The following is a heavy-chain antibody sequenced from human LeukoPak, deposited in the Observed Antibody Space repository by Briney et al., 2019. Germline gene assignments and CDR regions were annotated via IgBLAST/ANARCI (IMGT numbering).Heavy chain of an antibody. J-gene: IGHJ4*02. D-gene: IGHD2-2*01. CDR3: ATIPAADVDY. CDR2: LRHDGSI. CDR1: GFNFNEHG. Sequence: GGSLRLSCTASGFNFNEHGMHWVRQAPGKGLEWVAFLRHDGSIHYADSVKGRFTISRDNSKKTVFLQMNSLRAADTAVYYCATIPAADVDYWGQGTLVTVSS. V-gene: IGHV3-30*02.